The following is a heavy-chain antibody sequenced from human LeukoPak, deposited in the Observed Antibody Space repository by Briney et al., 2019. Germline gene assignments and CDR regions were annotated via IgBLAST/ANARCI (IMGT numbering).Heavy chain of an antibody. CDR1: GGSISSGGYS. D-gene: IGHD2-15*01. CDR2: IYHSGST. J-gene: IGHJ4*02. CDR3: ARGDITIFDY. Sequence: SETLSLTRAVSGGSISSGGYSWSWIRQPPGKGLEWIGYIYHSGSTYYNPSLKSRVTISVDRSKNQFSLKLSSVTAADTAVYYCARGDITIFDYWGQGTLVTVSS. V-gene: IGHV4-30-2*01.